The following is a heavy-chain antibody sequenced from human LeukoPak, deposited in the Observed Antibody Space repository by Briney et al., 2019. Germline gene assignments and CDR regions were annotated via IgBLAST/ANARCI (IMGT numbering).Heavy chain of an antibody. D-gene: IGHD1-7*01. CDR2: LWPDGITT. Sequence: PGGSLRLSCAASGFSVSNNGIHWVRQAPGKGLEWVAVLWPDGITTRYADSVEGRFTMSRDNSKNTVYVQMNSLRVEDTAVYYCARDPPAVRTNTYAWGQGTLVTVSS. J-gene: IGHJ5*02. V-gene: IGHV3-33*01. CDR1: GFSVSNNG. CDR3: ARDPPAVRTNTYA.